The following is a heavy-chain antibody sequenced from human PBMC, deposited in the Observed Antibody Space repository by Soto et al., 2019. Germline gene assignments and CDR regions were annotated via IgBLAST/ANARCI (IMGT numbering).Heavy chain of an antibody. CDR2: IYYSGST. D-gene: IGHD3-3*01. Sequence: TLSLTCTVSGGSISSSSYYWGWIRQPPGKGLEWIGSIYYSGSTYYNPSLKSRVTISVDTSKNQFSLKLSSVTAADAAVYYCARELSGVVNAYYYYGLDVWGQGTTVTVSS. J-gene: IGHJ6*02. V-gene: IGHV4-39*02. CDR3: ARELSGVVNAYYYYGLDV. CDR1: GGSISSSSYY.